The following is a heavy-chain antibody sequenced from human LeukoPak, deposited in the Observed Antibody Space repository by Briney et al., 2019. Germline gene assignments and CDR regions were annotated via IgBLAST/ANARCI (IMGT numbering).Heavy chain of an antibody. V-gene: IGHV1-2*06. CDR3: ARYCSGGSCYSGYYYMDV. D-gene: IGHD2-15*01. CDR2: INPNSGGT. J-gene: IGHJ6*03. CDR1: GYTFTGYY. Sequence: ASVKVSCKASGYTFTGYYMHWVRQAPGQGLEWMGRINPNSGGTNYAQKFQGRVTMTRDTSISTAYMELSRLRSDDTAVYYCARYCSGGSCYSGYYYMDVWGKGTTVTVS.